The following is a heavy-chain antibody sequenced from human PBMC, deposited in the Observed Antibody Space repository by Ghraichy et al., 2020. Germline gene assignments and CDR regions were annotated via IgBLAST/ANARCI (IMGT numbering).Heavy chain of an antibody. V-gene: IGHV4-31*03. J-gene: IGHJ6*02. CDR1: GGSISSGGYY. Sequence: SETLSLTCSVSGGSISSGGYYWSWIRQLPGKGLEWIGFIYYSGSTYYNPSLKSRVTISVDTSKNQFSLKLSSVTAADTAVYYCARDLGDRSYYYGVDVWGQGTTVTVSS. CDR2: IYYSGST. CDR3: ARDLGDRSYYYGVDV. D-gene: IGHD2-21*01.